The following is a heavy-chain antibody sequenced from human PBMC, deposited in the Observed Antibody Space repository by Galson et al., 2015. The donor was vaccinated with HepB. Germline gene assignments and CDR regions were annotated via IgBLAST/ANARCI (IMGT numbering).Heavy chain of an antibody. Sequence: SLRLSCAASGFTFSSYGMHWVRQAPGKGLEWVAVIWYDGSNKYYADPVKGRFTISRDNSKNTLYLQMNSLRAEDTAVYYCAREPAVAGSYFDPWGQGTLVTVSS. CDR3: AREPAVAGSYFDP. CDR1: GFTFSSYG. V-gene: IGHV3-33*01. D-gene: IGHD6-19*01. J-gene: IGHJ5*02. CDR2: IWYDGSNK.